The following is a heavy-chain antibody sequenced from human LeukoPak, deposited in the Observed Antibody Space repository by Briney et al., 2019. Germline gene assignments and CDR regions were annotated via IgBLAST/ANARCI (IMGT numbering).Heavy chain of an antibody. V-gene: IGHV4-34*01. Sequence: SETLSLTCAVYGGSFSDYYWSWIRQPPGKGLEWIGEINHSGSTNYNPSLKSRVTISVDTSKNQFSLKLSSVTAADTAVYYCARGGGGGSCYSAGGGDCSPHFDYGGQGTLVTGSS. D-gene: IGHD2-15*01. CDR3: ARGGGGGSCYSAGGGDCSPHFDY. J-gene: IGHJ4*02. CDR1: GGSFSDYY. CDR2: INHSGST.